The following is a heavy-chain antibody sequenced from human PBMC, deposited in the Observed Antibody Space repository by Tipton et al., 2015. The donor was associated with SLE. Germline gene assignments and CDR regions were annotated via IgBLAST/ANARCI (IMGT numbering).Heavy chain of an antibody. CDR1: GASISGTTYH. CDR2: IYYSGNT. V-gene: IGHV4-39*07. CDR3: ARDEYRYDATGYHLLGHFDF. D-gene: IGHD3-22*01. Sequence: TLSLTCSVSGASISGTTYHWGWIRQPPGKGLEWIGSIYYSGNTFYNASLKSRVTISVDTSQNQFSLKLSSVTAADTAVYYCARDEYRYDATGYHLLGHFDFWGQGTLVTVSS. J-gene: IGHJ4*02.